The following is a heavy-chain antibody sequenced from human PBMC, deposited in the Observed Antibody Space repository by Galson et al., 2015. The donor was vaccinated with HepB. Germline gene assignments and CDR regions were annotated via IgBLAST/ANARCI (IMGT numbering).Heavy chain of an antibody. D-gene: IGHD2-15*01. J-gene: IGHJ1*01. Sequence: SLRLSCAASGFTFSSYGMHWVRQAPGKGLEWVADISYDGSNKYYADSVKGRFSISRDNSKKTLYMQMNNLRIEDTAVYYCARPPLADEQLLDFQFWGQGTLVIVSS. CDR2: ISYDGSNK. CDR1: GFTFSSYG. CDR3: ARPPLADEQLLDFQF. V-gene: IGHV3-30*03.